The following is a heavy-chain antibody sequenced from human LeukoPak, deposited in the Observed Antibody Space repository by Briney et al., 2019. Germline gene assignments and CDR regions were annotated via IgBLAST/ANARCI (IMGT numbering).Heavy chain of an antibody. V-gene: IGHV4-34*01. CDR2: INHSGST. CDR1: GGSFSGYY. CDR3: ARSNYDILTGYVDAFDI. Sequence: SETLSLTCAVYGGSFSGYYWSWIRQPPGKGLEWIGEINHSGSTNYNPPLKSRVTISVDTSKNQFSLKLSSVTAADTAVYYCARSNYDILTGYVDAFDIWGQGTMVTVSS. J-gene: IGHJ3*02. D-gene: IGHD3-9*01.